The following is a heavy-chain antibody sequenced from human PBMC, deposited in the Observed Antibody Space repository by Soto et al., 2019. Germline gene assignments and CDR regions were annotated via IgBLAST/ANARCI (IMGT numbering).Heavy chain of an antibody. CDR2: IFPSDSDT. CDR1: GYKFTSSW. Sequence: PGESLKISCRTSGYKFTSSWIAWVRQKPGKGLEWMGIIFPSDSDTRYSPSFQGQVTISADRSTSTVFLQWASLKASDTAVYFCARKDKSGYFNWFDPWGQRTLVTVSS. V-gene: IGHV5-51*01. J-gene: IGHJ5*02. CDR3: ARKDKSGYFNWFDP. D-gene: IGHD3-22*01.